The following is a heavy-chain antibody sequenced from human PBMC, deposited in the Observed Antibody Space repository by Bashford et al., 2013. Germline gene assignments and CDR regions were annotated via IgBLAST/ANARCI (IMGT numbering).Heavy chain of an antibody. CDR1: GGTFSSYA. J-gene: IGHJ6*02. Sequence: SVKVSCKASGGTFSSYAISWVRQAPGQGLEWMGGIIPIFGTANYAQKFQGRVTITADESTSTAYMELSSLRSEDTAVYYCARGKGERGNWNWDYYYGMDVWGQGTTVTVSS. V-gene: IGHV1-69*13. D-gene: IGHD1-7*01. CDR3: ARGKGERGNWNWDYYYGMDV. CDR2: IIPIFGTA.